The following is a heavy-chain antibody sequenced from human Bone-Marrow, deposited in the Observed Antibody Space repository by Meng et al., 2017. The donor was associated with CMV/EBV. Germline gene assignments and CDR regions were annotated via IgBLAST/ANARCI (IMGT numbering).Heavy chain of an antibody. CDR3: ARVDDSSGYYYYGMDV. CDR1: GFTFSSYE. V-gene: IGHV3-48*03. D-gene: IGHD3-22*01. J-gene: IGHJ6*01. Sequence: GESLKISCAASGFTFSSYEMNWVRQAPGKGLEWVSYISSSGSTIYYADSVKGRFTISRDNAKNSLYLQMNSLRAEGTAVYYCARVDDSSGYYYYGMDVWGQGTTVTGSS. CDR2: ISSSGSTI.